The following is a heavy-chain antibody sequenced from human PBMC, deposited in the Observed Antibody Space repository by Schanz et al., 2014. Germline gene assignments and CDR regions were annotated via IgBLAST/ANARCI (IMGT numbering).Heavy chain of an antibody. CDR3: VKDPDKYNWNDVEGMDV. CDR2: INGNGGIT. Sequence: EVLLLESGGRVERPGGSLRLSCAASGFIFDDYGMSWVRQVPGKGLEWVSAINGNGGITYYADPVKGRFTISRDNSKNTLYLQMKSLRVEDTAVYYCVKDPDKYNWNDVEGMDVWGPGTTVTVSS. V-gene: IGHV3-23*01. D-gene: IGHD1-1*01. CDR1: GFIFDDYG. J-gene: IGHJ6*01.